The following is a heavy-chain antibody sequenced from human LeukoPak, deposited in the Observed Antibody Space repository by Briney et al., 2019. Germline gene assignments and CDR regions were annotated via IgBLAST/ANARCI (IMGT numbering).Heavy chain of an antibody. CDR3: ARDYYDSSGYLVGTLSDAFDI. J-gene: IGHJ3*02. V-gene: IGHV4-34*01. D-gene: IGHD3-22*01. CDR1: GGSFSGYY. CDR2: INHSGST. Sequence: SETLSLTCAVYGGSFSGYYWSWIRQPPGKGLEWIGEINHSGSTNYNPSLKSRVTISVDTPKNQFSLKLSSVTAADTAVYYCARDYYDSSGYLVGTLSDAFDIWGQGTMVTVSS.